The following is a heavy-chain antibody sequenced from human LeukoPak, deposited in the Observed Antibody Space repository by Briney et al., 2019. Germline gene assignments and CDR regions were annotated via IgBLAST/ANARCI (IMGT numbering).Heavy chain of an antibody. V-gene: IGHV1-18*04. CDR1: GYTFTGYY. CDR2: ISAYNGNT. Sequence: ASVKVSCKASGYTFTGYYMHWVRQAPGQGLEWMGWISAYNGNTNYAQKLQGRVTMTTDTPTSTAYMELRSLRSDDTAVYYCARVGWGSPHVDYWGQGTLVTVSS. J-gene: IGHJ4*02. CDR3: ARVGWGSPHVDY. D-gene: IGHD1-26*01.